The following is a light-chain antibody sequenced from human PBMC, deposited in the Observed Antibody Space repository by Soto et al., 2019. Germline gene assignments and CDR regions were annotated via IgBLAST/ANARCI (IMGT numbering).Light chain of an antibody. CDR1: QSVSSD. J-gene: IGKJ5*01. CDR2: YTS. Sequence: EIVMTHSPATLSVSPWESATLSCRASQSVSSDLAWYQQKPGQAPRLLIYYTSTRATGFPARFSGGGSGTEFTLTISSLQSEDSAFYYCQQYNKCPITFGQGTRLEIK. V-gene: IGKV3-15*01. CDR3: QQYNKCPIT.